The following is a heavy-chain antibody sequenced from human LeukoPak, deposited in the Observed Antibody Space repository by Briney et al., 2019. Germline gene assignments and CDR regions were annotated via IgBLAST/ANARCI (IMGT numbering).Heavy chain of an antibody. V-gene: IGHV1-69*04. CDR3: ASPSGYCSSTSCYPGVKGRGNYYYYGMDV. J-gene: IGHJ6*02. CDR1: GGTFSSYA. Sequence: GASVKVSCKASGGTFSSYAISWVRQAPGQGLEWMGRIIPILGIANYAQKFQGRVTITADKSTSTVSTELSSLRSEDTAVYYCASPSGYCSSTSCYPGVKGRGNYYYYGMDVWGQGTTVTVSS. CDR2: IIPILGIA. D-gene: IGHD2-2*01.